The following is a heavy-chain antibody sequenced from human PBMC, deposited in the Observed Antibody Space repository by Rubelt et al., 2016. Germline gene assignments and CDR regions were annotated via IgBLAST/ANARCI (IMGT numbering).Heavy chain of an antibody. CDR3: ARGYCTNGVCYGGDY. Sequence: QVQLQESGPGLVKPSQTLSLTCTVSGGSISSGGYYWSWIRQHPGKGLEWIGYIYYSGSTNYNPSLKSRVTISVDTSTNQFSLKLSSVTAADTAVYYCARGYCTNGVCYGGDYWGQGTLVTVSS. J-gene: IGHJ4*02. CDR2: IYYSGST. V-gene: IGHV4-31*03. CDR1: GGSISSGGYY. D-gene: IGHD2-8*01.